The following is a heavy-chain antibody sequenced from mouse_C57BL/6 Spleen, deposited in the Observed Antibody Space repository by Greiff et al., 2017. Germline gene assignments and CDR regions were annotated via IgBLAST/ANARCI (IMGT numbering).Heavy chain of an antibody. J-gene: IGHJ3*01. CDR2: ISSGGSYT. V-gene: IGHV5-6*02. Sequence: EVNLVESGGDLVNPGGSLKLSCAASGFTFSSYGMSWVRQTPDKRLEWVATISSGGSYTYYPDSVKGRFTISRDNAKNTLYLQMSSLKSEDTAMYYCARRPFAYWGQGTLVTVSA. CDR1: GFTFSSYG. CDR3: ARRPFAY.